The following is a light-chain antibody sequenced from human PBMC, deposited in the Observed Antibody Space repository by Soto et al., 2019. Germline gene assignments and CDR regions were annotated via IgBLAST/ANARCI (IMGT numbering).Light chain of an antibody. Sequence: DIQMTHSPSTLSASVGDRATITCRASQSIRYWLSWFQHEAVKAPRLLIYEASRLESGVPSRISGSGSGTDLTLTISSLQPDDFPTYYCQQYTSYPWTFGQGTKVDIK. CDR2: EAS. V-gene: IGKV1-5*03. CDR1: QSIRYW. CDR3: QQYTSYPWT. J-gene: IGKJ1*01.